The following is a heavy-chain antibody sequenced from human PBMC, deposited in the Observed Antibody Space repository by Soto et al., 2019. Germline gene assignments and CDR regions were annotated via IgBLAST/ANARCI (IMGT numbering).Heavy chain of an antibody. V-gene: IGHV4-34*01. Sequence: SETLSLTCAVYGGSFSGYYWSWIRQPPGKGLEWIGEINHSGSTNYNPSLKSRVTISVDTSKNQFSLKLSSVTAADTAVYYCARKPEKYYDFWSGYYTGSDWFDPWGQGTLVTVS. CDR1: GGSFSGYY. D-gene: IGHD3-3*01. CDR3: ARKPEKYYDFWSGYYTGSDWFDP. CDR2: INHSGST. J-gene: IGHJ5*02.